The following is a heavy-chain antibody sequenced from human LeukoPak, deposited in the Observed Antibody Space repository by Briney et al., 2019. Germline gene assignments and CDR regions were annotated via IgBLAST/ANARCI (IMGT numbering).Heavy chain of an antibody. V-gene: IGHV4-59*01. D-gene: IGHD6-19*01. Sequence: SETLSLTCTVSGGSISSYYWSWIRQPPGKGLEWIGYIYYSGSTNYNPSLKSRVTISVDTSKNQFSLKLRSVTAADTAVYYCARDLYGWSFDYWGQGTLVTVSS. CDR1: GGSISSYY. CDR3: ARDLYGWSFDY. CDR2: IYYSGST. J-gene: IGHJ4*02.